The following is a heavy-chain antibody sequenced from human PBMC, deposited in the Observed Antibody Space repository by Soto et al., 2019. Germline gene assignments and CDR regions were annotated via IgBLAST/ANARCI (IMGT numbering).Heavy chain of an antibody. J-gene: IGHJ4*02. V-gene: IGHV4-31*03. CDR2: IYYSGST. Sequence: SETLSLTCTVSGGSISSGGYYWSWIRQHPGKGLEWIGYIYYSGSTYYNPSLKSRVTISVDTSKNQFSLKLSSVTAADTAVYYCARDRRAGFDYWGQGTLVTVSS. D-gene: IGHD3-10*01. CDR3: ARDRRAGFDY. CDR1: GGSISSGGYY.